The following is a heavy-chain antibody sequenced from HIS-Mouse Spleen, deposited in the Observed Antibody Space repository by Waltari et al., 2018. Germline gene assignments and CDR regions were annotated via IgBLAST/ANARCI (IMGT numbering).Heavy chain of an antibody. D-gene: IGHD3-3*02. CDR2: IRAYNSNT. J-gene: IGHJ4*02. CDR3: ARSFLEWLLYFDY. Sequence: QVQLVQSGAEVKKPGASVKVSCKASGYTFTSYGISWVRRAPGQGLKWMGWIRAYNSNTNDEQKSQGRGTMTTETSTSKAYMELRSLESDDTAVYYCARSFLEWLLYFDYWGQGTLVTVAS. V-gene: IGHV1-18*01. CDR1: GYTFTSYG.